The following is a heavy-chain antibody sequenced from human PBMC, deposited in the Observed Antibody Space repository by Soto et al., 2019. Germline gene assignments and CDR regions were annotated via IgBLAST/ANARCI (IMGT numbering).Heavy chain of an antibody. Sequence: GGSLRLSCAASGFTFSSYAMSWVRQAPGKGLEWVSAISGSGGSTYYADSVKGRFTISRDNSKNTLYLQMNSLRAEDTAVYYCAKEDCSSTSCYFDVGWFDPWGQGTLVTVSS. V-gene: IGHV3-23*01. D-gene: IGHD2-2*01. CDR3: AKEDCSSTSCYFDVGWFDP. CDR1: GFTFSSYA. CDR2: ISGSGGST. J-gene: IGHJ5*02.